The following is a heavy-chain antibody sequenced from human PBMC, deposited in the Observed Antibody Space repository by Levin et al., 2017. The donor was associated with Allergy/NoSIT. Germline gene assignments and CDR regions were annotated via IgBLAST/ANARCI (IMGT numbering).Heavy chain of an antibody. D-gene: IGHD3-22*01. CDR1: GFTFSSYG. CDR3: ARTYYYDSSGYSDYYYGMDV. J-gene: IGHJ6*02. V-gene: IGHV3-33*01. Sequence: PGGSLRLSCAASGFTFSSYGMHWVRQAPGKGLEWVAVIWYDGSNKYYADSVKGRFTISRDNSKNTLYLQMNSLRAEDTAVYYCARTYYYDSSGYSDYYYGMDVWGQGTTVTVSS. CDR2: IWYDGSNK.